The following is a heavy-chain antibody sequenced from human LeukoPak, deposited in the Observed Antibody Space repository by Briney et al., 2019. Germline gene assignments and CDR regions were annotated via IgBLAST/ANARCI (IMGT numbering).Heavy chain of an antibody. D-gene: IGHD4-23*01. Sequence: GGSLRLSCAASGLIFSKYWMTWVRQAPGKGLEWVGRSRNKANSYTTEYAASVKGRFTISRDDSKNSVYLQMNSLRAEDTAVYYCARDYGGSSPFDYWGQGTLVTVSS. J-gene: IGHJ4*02. CDR1: GLIFSKYW. V-gene: IGHV3-72*01. CDR2: SRNKANSYTT. CDR3: ARDYGGSSPFDY.